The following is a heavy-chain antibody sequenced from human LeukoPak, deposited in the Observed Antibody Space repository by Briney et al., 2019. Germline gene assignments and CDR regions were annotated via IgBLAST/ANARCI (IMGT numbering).Heavy chain of an antibody. CDR3: ARAMTTATTSYYSYYMDV. CDR1: GGSFSGYY. J-gene: IGHJ6*03. D-gene: IGHD4-11*01. Sequence: SETLSLTFAVYGGSFSGYYWSWIRQPPGKGLEWIGEVNHSGSTNSNPSPKSRVTMSVDTSKNQFFLKLSSVTAADTAVYYCARAMTTATTSYYSYYMDVWGKGTTVTVSS. CDR2: VNHSGST. V-gene: IGHV4-34*01.